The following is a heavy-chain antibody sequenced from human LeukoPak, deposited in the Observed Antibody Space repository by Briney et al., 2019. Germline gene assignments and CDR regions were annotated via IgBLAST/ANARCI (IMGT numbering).Heavy chain of an antibody. Sequence: PGGSRRLSCAASGFIFEDYGMHWARQIPGRGLEWVAFISRDGGVAYYGDSVKGRFSVSRDSRTNSLFLQMDSLRTEDTAFYYCGKDGPVISYWGQGTLVTVSS. CDR1: GFIFEDYG. V-gene: IGHV3-43*02. CDR3: GKDGPVISY. J-gene: IGHJ4*02. D-gene: IGHD2-21*01. CDR2: ISRDGGVA.